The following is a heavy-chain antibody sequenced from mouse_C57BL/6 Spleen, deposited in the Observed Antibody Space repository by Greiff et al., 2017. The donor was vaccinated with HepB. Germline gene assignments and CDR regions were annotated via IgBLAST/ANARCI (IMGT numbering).Heavy chain of an antibody. CDR2: IDPSDSYT. V-gene: IGHV1-50*01. Sequence: QVQLQQSGAELVKPGASVKLSCKASGYTFTSYWMQWVKQRPGQGLEWIGEIDPSDSYTNYNQKFKGKATLTVDTSSSTAYMQLSSLTSEDSAVYYCASGGGFTTVVAWGQGTTLTVSS. CDR1: GYTFTSYW. CDR3: ASGGGFTTVVA. J-gene: IGHJ2*01. D-gene: IGHD1-1*01.